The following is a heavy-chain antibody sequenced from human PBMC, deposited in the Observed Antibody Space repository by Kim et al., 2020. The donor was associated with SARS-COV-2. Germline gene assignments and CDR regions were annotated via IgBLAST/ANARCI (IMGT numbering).Heavy chain of an antibody. CDR1: GFTFSSYG. Sequence: GGSLRLSCAASGFTFSSYGMHWVRQAPGKGLEWVAVISYDGSNKYYADSVKGRFTISRDNSKNTLYLQMNSLRAEDTAVYYCAKDILGIVATITSNYYY. V-gene: IGHV3-30*18. CDR2: ISYDGSNK. CDR3: AKDILGIVATITSNYYY. D-gene: IGHD5-12*01. J-gene: IGHJ6*01.